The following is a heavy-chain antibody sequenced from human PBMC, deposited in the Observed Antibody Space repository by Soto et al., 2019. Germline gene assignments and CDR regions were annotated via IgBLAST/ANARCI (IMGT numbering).Heavy chain of an antibody. CDR2: IYYSAST. CDR3: ARDLRSIAAAGTGGWFDP. D-gene: IGHD6-13*01. Sequence: SETLSLTCTVSGGSINSGDYHWTWIRQSPGKGLEWIGAIYYSASTYYNPSLVSRIRISIDTSKNQFSLQLSSVTAADTAVYYCARDLRSIAAAGTGGWFDPWGQGTLVTVSS. V-gene: IGHV4-30-4*02. CDR1: GGSINSGDYH. J-gene: IGHJ5*02.